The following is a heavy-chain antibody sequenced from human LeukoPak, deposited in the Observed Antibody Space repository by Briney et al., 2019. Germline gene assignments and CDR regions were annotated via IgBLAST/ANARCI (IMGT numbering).Heavy chain of an antibody. V-gene: IGHV3-53*01. J-gene: IGHJ4*02. CDR3: ARTRGYSYGPFDY. D-gene: IGHD5-18*01. CDR1: GFTVSSNY. Sequence: GGSLRLSCAASGFTVSSNYMSWVRQAPGKGLEWVSVIYSGGSTYYADSVKGRFTISRDNSKNTLCLQMNSLRAEDTAVYYCARTRGYSYGPFDYWGQGTLVTVSS. CDR2: IYSGGST.